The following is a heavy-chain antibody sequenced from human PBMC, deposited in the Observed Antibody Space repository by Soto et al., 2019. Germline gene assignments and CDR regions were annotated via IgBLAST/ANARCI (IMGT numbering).Heavy chain of an antibody. Sequence: LSLTFTVSVGSISSYYWSWIGQPPGKGLEWIGYIYYSGSTNYNPSLKSRVTISVDTSKNQFSLKPSSVTAADTAVYYCARVREGKLGVDYWGQGTLVTV. D-gene: IGHD7-27*01. V-gene: IGHV4-59*01. CDR3: ARVREGKLGVDY. CDR2: IYYSGST. J-gene: IGHJ4*02. CDR1: VGSISSYY.